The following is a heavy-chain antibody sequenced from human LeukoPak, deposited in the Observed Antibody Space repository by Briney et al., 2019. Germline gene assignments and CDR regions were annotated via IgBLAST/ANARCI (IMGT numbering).Heavy chain of an antibody. D-gene: IGHD6-13*01. V-gene: IGHV1-18*01. CDR2: ISAYNDNT. J-gene: IGHJ4*02. Sequence: GAPVRISSATSGYTFTNYGITLGRKAPGQGLEWMGGISAYNDNTHYAQNLQGRVTMTTDTSTSTAYMELRSLRSEDTAVYYCARTYSKYFSSSEFDDWGQGTLVTVSS. CDR3: ARTYSKYFSSSEFDD. CDR1: GYTFTNYG.